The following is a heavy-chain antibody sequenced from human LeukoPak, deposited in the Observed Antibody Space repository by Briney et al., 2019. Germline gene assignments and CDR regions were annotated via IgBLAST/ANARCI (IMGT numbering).Heavy chain of an antibody. CDR3: AKRYSSSWYYFDH. J-gene: IGHJ4*02. CDR1: GFTFSSYA. D-gene: IGHD6-13*01. V-gene: IGHV3-23*01. Sequence: GGSLRLSCAASGFTFSSYAMSWVRQAPGKGLEWASVIGGSGGSTYYADSVKGRFTISRDNSKNTLFLQMNSLRAEDTAVYYCAKRYSSSWYYFDHWGQGTLVTVSS. CDR2: IGGSGGST.